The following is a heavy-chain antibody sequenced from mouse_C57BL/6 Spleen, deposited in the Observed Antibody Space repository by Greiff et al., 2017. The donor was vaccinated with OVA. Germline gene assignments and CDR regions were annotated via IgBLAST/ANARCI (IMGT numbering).Heavy chain of an antibody. J-gene: IGHJ2*01. V-gene: IGHV6-3*01. Sequence: EVKVEESGGGLVQPGGSMKLSCVASGFTFSNYWMNWVRQSPEKGLEWVAQIRLKSDNYATHYAESVKGRFTISRDDSNSSVYLQMNNLRAEDTGIYYCTGESNYWGQGTTLTVSS. CDR1: GFTFSNYW. CDR2: IRLKSDNYAT. CDR3: TGESNY.